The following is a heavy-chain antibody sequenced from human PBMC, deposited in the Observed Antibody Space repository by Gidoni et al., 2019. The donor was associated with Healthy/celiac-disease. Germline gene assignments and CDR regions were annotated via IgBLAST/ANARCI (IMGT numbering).Heavy chain of an antibody. J-gene: IGHJ6*02. CDR2: ISSSGSTI. CDR1: GFTFSSYE. Sequence: EVQLVESGGGLVQPGGSLRLSCAASGFTFSSYEMNWVRQAPGKGLEWVSYISSSGSTIYYADSVKGRFTISRDNAKNSLYLQMNSLRAEDTAVYYCARDGVVPAAVYNYYYGMDVWGQGTTVTVSS. V-gene: IGHV3-48*03. D-gene: IGHD2-2*01. CDR3: ARDGVVPAAVYNYYYGMDV.